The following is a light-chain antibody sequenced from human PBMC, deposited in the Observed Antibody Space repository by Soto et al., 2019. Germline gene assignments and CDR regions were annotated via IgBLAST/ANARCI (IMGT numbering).Light chain of an antibody. J-gene: IGLJ3*02. CDR1: SSDVGGYAY. CDR3: TSYTNSGTWV. Sequence: QSVLTQPASVSGSPGQSITISCAGTSSDVGGYAYVSWYQQHPDKAPKLMIYEVINRPSGVSNRFSGSKSGNTASLTISGLQAEDEADYYCTSYTNSGTWVFGGGTKVTVL. CDR2: EVI. V-gene: IGLV2-14*01.